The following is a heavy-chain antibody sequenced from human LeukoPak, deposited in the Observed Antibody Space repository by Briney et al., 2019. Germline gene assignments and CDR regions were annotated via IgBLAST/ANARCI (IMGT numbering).Heavy chain of an antibody. CDR2: ISWNSGSI. V-gene: IGHV3-9*03. CDR3: AKARGYSYGPDAFDI. D-gene: IGHD5-18*01. J-gene: IGHJ3*02. CDR1: GFTFDDYA. Sequence: GGSLRLSCAASGFTFDDYAMHWVRQAPGKGLEWVSGISWNSGSIGYADSVKGRFTISRDNAKNSLYLQMNSLRAEDMALYYCAKARGYSYGPDAFDIWGQGTMVTVSS.